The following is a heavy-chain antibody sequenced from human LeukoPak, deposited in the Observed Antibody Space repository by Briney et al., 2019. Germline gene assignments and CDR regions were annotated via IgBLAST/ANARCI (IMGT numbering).Heavy chain of an antibody. V-gene: IGHV4-34*01. CDR1: GGSISSYY. J-gene: IGHJ5*02. D-gene: IGHD2-2*02. CDR3: ARHRKYCSSTSCYTNWFDP. CDR2: INHSGST. Sequence: SETLSLTCTVSGGSISSYYWSWIRQPPGKGLEWIGEINHSGSTNYNPSLKSRVTISVDTSKNQFSLKLSSVTAADTAVYYCARHRKYCSSTSCYTNWFDPWGQGTLVTVSS.